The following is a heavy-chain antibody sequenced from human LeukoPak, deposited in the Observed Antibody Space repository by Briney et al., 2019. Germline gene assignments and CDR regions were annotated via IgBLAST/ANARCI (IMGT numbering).Heavy chain of an antibody. D-gene: IGHD2-2*01. CDR1: GESFSGYF. CDR2: INHSGSTS. CDR3: ARAYCNSATCSGVGYFDL. J-gene: IGHJ2*01. Sequence: SETLSLTCAVYGESFSGYFWNWIRQPPGKGLEWIGEINHSGSTSNHNPSLKSRVTMSVDTSKNQFSLKLSSVTAADTAVYYCARAYCNSATCSGVGYFDLWGRGTLVTVSS. V-gene: IGHV4-34*01.